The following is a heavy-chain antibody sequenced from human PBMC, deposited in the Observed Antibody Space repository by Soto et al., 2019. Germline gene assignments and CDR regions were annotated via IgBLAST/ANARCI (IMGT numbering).Heavy chain of an antibody. J-gene: IGHJ4*02. V-gene: IGHV3-30*03. CDR2: ISYDGRHQ. CDR1: GFTFGSYG. Sequence: GGSLRLSCAASGFTFGSYGMHWVRQAPGKGLEWVAMISYDGRHQYYADSVKGRFTISRDNFRDTLYLQMNGLTPEDTAIYFCARELDIPPDYYFDYWGQGNLVTVSS. D-gene: IGHD5-12*01. CDR3: ARELDIPPDYYFDY.